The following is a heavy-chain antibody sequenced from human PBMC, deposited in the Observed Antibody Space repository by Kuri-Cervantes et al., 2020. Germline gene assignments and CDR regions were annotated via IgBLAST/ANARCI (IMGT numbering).Heavy chain of an antibody. CDR2: IYSGGST. CDR3: ASYAGFGESAYYYYYGMDV. J-gene: IGHJ6*02. V-gene: IGHV3-53*01. CDR1: GFTVSSNY. D-gene: IGHD3-10*01. Sequence: GESLKISCAASGFTVSSNYMSWVRQAPGKGLEWVSVIYSGGSTYYADSVKGRFTISRDNSKNTLYLQMNSLRAEDTAVYYCASYAGFGESAYYYYYGMDVWGQGTTVTVSS.